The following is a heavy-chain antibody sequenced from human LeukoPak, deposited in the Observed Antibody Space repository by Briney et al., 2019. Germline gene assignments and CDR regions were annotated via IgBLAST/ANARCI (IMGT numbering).Heavy chain of an antibody. CDR2: IIPIFGTA. CDR3: ARSSYYDILTGYYGGNFDH. V-gene: IGHV1-69*13. D-gene: IGHD3-9*01. CDR1: GGTFSSYA. J-gene: IGHJ4*02. Sequence: ASVKVSCKASGGTFSSYAFSWVRLAPGQGLEWMGGIIPIFGTANYAQKFPGRVTITADESTSTAYMELSSLRSEDTAVYYCARSSYYDILTGYYGGNFDHWGQGTLVTVSS.